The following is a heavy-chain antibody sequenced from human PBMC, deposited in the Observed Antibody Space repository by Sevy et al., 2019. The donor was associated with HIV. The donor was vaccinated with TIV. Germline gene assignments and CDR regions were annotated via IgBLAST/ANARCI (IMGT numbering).Heavy chain of an antibody. CDR3: ARDSTTRPSVFDY. J-gene: IGHJ4*02. V-gene: IGHV4-59*01. CDR1: GGSISSYF. D-gene: IGHD1-1*01. Sequence: SETLSLTCSVSGGSISSYFWTWVRQSPGKGLEWIGNIYFTGNTDYSPSLKSRFTLSLDTSKSQFSLKLKSVTAADTAIYFCARDSTTRPSVFDYWGQGTLVTVSS. CDR2: IYFTGNT.